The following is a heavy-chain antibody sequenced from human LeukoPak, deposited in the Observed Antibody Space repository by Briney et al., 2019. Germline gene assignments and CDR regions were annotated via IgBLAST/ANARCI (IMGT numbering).Heavy chain of an antibody. CDR3: ARDAELLAAFDI. J-gene: IGHJ3*02. CDR2: ISSSSSYI. Sequence: GGSLRLSCAASGFIFTTYAMTWVRQAPGKGLEWVSSISSSSSYIYYADSVKGRFTISRDNAKNSLYLQMNSLRAEDTAVYYCARDAELLAAFDIWGQGTMVTVSS. CDR1: GFIFTTYA. V-gene: IGHV3-21*01. D-gene: IGHD1-26*01.